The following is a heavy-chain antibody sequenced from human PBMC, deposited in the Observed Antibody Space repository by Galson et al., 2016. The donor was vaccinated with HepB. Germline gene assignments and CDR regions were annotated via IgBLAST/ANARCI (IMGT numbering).Heavy chain of an antibody. V-gene: IGHV7-4-1*02. CDR1: GYTFSSYA. D-gene: IGHD3-10*01. CDR3: AREMPKASLWFGEADAFDI. Sequence: SVKVSCKASGYTFSSYAMNWVRQAPGQGLEWMGWINTNTGNPMYAQGFTGRFVFSLDTSVSTAYLQISSLKAEDTAVYYCAREMPKASLWFGEADAFDIWGQGTMVTVSS. J-gene: IGHJ3*02. CDR2: INTNTGNP.